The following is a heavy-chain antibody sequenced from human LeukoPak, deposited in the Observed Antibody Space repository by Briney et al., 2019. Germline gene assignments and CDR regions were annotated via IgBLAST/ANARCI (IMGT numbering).Heavy chain of an antibody. CDR1: GYSISSGYY. D-gene: IGHD6-13*01. Sequence: PSETLSLTCTVSGYSISSGYYWGWIRQPPGKGLEWIGSIYHSGSTYYNPSLKSRVTISVDTSKNQFSLKLSSVTAADTAVYYCARGESSSEIEDWGQGTLVTVSS. J-gene: IGHJ4*02. CDR3: ARGESSSEIED. V-gene: IGHV4-38-2*02. CDR2: IYHSGST.